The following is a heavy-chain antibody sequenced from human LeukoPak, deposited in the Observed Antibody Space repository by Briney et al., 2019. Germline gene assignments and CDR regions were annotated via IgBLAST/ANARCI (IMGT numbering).Heavy chain of an antibody. Sequence: ASVKVSCKDSVYNFTVYYMHSVRQAPGQGLERMGWINPNNGDRKYAQKFQGRVTMTRDTSINTAHMELSRLRSDDTAVYYCARGPRPRRSSGWYNYWGQGTLVTVSS. D-gene: IGHD6-19*01. CDR2: INPNNGDR. J-gene: IGHJ4*02. CDR3: ARGPRPRRSSGWYNY. CDR1: VYNFTVYY. V-gene: IGHV1-2*02.